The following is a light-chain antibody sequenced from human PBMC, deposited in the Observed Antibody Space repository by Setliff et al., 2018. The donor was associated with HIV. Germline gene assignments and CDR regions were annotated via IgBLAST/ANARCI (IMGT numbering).Light chain of an antibody. V-gene: IGLV1-47*01. CDR1: SSNIGSNY. Sequence: SALTQPPSASGTPGQRVTISCSGSSSNIGSNYVYWYQQFPGTAPKLLIYRNNQRPSGVPDRFSGSKSGTSASLAISGLRSEDEADYYCAAWDDSLSAYVVFGGGTKVTVL. J-gene: IGLJ2*01. CDR2: RNN. CDR3: AAWDDSLSAYVV.